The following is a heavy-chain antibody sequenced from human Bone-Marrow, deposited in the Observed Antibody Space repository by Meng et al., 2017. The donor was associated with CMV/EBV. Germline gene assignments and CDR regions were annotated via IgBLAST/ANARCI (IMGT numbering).Heavy chain of an antibody. CDR3: ARRSIVGATINY. J-gene: IGHJ4*02. D-gene: IGHD1-26*01. Sequence: ASVKVSCKASGYTFTGYYMHWVRQAPGQGLEWMGWINPNSGGTNYAQKFQGRVTMTRDTSISTAYMELSRLRSDDTAVYYCARRSIVGATINYWGQGTRVTVSS. V-gene: IGHV1-2*02. CDR1: GYTFTGYY. CDR2: INPNSGGT.